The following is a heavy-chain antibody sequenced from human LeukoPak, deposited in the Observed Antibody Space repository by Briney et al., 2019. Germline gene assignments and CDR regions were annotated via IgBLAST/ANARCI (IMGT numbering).Heavy chain of an antibody. D-gene: IGHD5-18*01. CDR2: ISGSGGTA. CDR3: ARGGYSYGIHLSY. CDR1: GFTFNSYS. Sequence: GGSLRLSCAASGFTFNSYSMNWVRQAPGKGLEWVSAISGSGGTAYYADSVKGRFTISRDNAKNSLYLQMNSLRAEDTAVYYCARGGYSYGIHLSYWGQGTLVTVSS. J-gene: IGHJ4*02. V-gene: IGHV3-21*01.